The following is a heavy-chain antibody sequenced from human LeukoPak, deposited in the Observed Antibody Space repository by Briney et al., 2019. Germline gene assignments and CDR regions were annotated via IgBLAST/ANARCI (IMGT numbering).Heavy chain of an antibody. CDR1: GYTFTGYY. CDR3: ARGVVSSVLNYYYYGMDV. J-gene: IGHJ6*02. CDR2: INPNSGGT. V-gene: IGHV1-2*02. D-gene: IGHD2-21*01. Sequence: GASVKVSCKASGYTFTGYYMHWVRQAPGQGLEWMGWINPNSGGTNYAQKFQGRVTMTRDTSISTAYMELSRLRSDDTAVYYCARGVVSSVLNYYYYGMDVWGQGTTVTVSS.